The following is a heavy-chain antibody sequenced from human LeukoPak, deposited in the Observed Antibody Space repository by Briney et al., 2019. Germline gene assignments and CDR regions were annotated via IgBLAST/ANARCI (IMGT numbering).Heavy chain of an antibody. Sequence: PGGSLRLSCAASGFTFSRFPMHWVRQAPGKGLEWVALISSDGSDKKHADSVKGRFTMSRDNSMNTLYLQMRSLRVEDTAVYYCARDYPADHWGQGTLVTVSS. CDR2: ISSDGSDK. CDR3: ARDYPADH. V-gene: IGHV3-30-3*01. CDR1: GFTFSRFP. J-gene: IGHJ4*02.